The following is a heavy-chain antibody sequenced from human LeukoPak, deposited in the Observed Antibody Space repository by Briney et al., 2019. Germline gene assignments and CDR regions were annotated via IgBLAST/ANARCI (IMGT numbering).Heavy chain of an antibody. CDR3: ARVGAYCGGDCYSGY. J-gene: IGHJ4*02. CDR2: INPNSGGT. D-gene: IGHD2-21*02. Sequence: ASVKVSCKASGYTFTGYYMHWVRQAPGQGLEWMGWINPNSGGTNYAQKLQGRVTMTTDTPTSTAYMELRSLRSDDTAVYYCARVGAYCGGDCYSGYWGQGTLVTVSS. V-gene: IGHV1-2*02. CDR1: GYTFTGYY.